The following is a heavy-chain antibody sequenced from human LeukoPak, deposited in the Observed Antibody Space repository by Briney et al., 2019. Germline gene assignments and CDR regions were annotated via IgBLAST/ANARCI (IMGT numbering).Heavy chain of an antibody. Sequence: GGSLRLSCSASGFTFSRYPMHWVRQAPGKGLEYVSAISGNGGSTYYADSVKGRFTISRDNAKNSLYLQMNSLRAEDTAVYYCARDRNGFWSDFWGQGTLVTVSS. CDR1: GFTFSRYP. V-gene: IGHV3-64*04. CDR3: ARDRNGFWSDF. J-gene: IGHJ4*02. CDR2: ISGNGGST. D-gene: IGHD3-3*01.